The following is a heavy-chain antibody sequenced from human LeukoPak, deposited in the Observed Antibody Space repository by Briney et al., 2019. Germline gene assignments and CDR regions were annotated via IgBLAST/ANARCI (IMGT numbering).Heavy chain of an antibody. Sequence: ASVKVSCKASGYTFTSYDINWVRQATGQGLEWMGWMNPNSGNTGYAQKFQGRVTMTRNTSISTAYMELGSLRSEDTAVYYCARTVCSGGSCYLSWGQGTLVTVSS. CDR3: ARTVCSGGSCYLS. V-gene: IGHV1-8*01. D-gene: IGHD2-15*01. CDR1: GYTFTSYD. J-gene: IGHJ4*02. CDR2: MNPNSGNT.